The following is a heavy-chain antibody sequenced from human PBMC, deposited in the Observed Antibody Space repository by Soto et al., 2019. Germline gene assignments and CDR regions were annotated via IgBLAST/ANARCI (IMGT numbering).Heavy chain of an antibody. Sequence: VGSLRLSCAASGFTFSTYWMDWVRQTPGKGLEWVANINQDGSEKNYVDSVKGRFTIYRDNAKNSLYLQMSSLTAEDSALYYCSRSLDSWGQGTLVTVSS. V-gene: IGHV3-7*01. CDR1: GFTFSTYW. J-gene: IGHJ4*02. CDR2: INQDGSEK. CDR3: SRSLDS.